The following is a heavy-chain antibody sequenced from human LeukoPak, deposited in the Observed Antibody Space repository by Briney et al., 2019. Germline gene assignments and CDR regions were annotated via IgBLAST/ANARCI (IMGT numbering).Heavy chain of an antibody. Sequence: GGSLRLSCAASGLTFSSYGMSWVRQAPGKGLEWVSSISHSGGSTYYADSVMGRFTISRDNSKNTLYLQMNSLRTEDTAVYYCAKQQGGGYFDYWGQGTLVTVSS. V-gene: IGHV3-23*01. CDR2: ISHSGGST. J-gene: IGHJ4*02. D-gene: IGHD6-13*01. CDR1: GLTFSSYG. CDR3: AKQQGGGYFDY.